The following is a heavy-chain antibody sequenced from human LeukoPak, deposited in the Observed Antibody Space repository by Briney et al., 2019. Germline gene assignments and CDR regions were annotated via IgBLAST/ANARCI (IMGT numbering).Heavy chain of an antibody. D-gene: IGHD3-10*01. CDR1: GGTFSSYA. CDR3: AREWFGDFDY. V-gene: IGHV1-2*02. Sequence: ASVKVSCKASGGTFSSYAISWVRQAPGQGLEWMGWINPNSGGTNYAQKFQGRVTMTRDTSISTAYMELSRLRSDDTAVYYWAREWFGDFDYWGQGTLVTVSS. J-gene: IGHJ4*02. CDR2: INPNSGGT.